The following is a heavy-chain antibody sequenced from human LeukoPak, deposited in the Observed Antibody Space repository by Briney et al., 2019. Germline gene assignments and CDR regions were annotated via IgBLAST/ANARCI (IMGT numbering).Heavy chain of an antibody. Sequence: SVKVSCKASGGTFSSYAISWVRQAPGQGLEWMGRIIPILGIANYAQKFQGRVTITADKSTSTAYMELSSLRSEDTAVYYCARASSSGWYPRYYFDYWGQGTLVTVSS. CDR1: GGTFSSYA. CDR3: ARASSSGWYPRYYFDY. J-gene: IGHJ4*02. V-gene: IGHV1-69*04. D-gene: IGHD6-19*01. CDR2: IIPILGIA.